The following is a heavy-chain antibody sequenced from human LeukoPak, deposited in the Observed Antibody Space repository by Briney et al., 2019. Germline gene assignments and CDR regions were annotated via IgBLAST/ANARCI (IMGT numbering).Heavy chain of an antibody. CDR3: AKGGVRGVIITFLDY. D-gene: IGHD3-10*01. CDR1: GGTLSRYA. J-gene: IGHJ4*02. CDR2: TIPVLGIA. Sequence: ASVKGSFKASGGTLSRYAISWVRQAPGQGLEWMGRTIPVLGIANYAQKFQGRVTITADKSTNSVHMELSSLRSEDTAVYYCAKGGVRGVIITFLDYWGQGTLVTVSS. V-gene: IGHV1-69*04.